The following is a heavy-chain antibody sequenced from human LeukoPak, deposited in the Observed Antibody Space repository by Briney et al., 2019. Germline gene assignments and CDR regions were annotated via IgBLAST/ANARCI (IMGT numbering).Heavy chain of an antibody. CDR2: IRYDGSNK. V-gene: IGHV3-30*02. J-gene: IGHJ6*03. CDR1: GFTFSSYG. Sequence: GGSLRLSCAASGFTFSSYGMHWVRQAPGKGLEWVAFIRYDGSNKYYADSVKGRFTISRDNSKNTLYLQMNSLRAEDTAVYYCAKDRSIAAAGTVYYYYMDVWGKGTTVTISS. D-gene: IGHD6-13*01. CDR3: AKDRSIAAAGTVYYYYMDV.